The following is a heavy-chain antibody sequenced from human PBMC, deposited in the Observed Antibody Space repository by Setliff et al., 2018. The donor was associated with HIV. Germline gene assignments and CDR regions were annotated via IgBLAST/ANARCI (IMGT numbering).Heavy chain of an antibody. Sequence: SETLSLTCTVSGGSISSYYWSWIRQPPGKGLEWIGYIYTSGSTNYNPSLKSRVTISVDTSKNQFSLKLSSVTAADTAVYYCARDLGQQWLEVKEALDYWGQGTLVTVSS. D-gene: IGHD6-19*01. CDR2: IYTSGST. J-gene: IGHJ4*02. CDR1: GGSISSYY. V-gene: IGHV4-4*08. CDR3: ARDLGQQWLEVKEALDY.